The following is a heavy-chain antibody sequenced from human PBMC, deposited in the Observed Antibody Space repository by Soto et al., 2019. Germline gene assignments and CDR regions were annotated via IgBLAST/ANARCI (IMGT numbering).Heavy chain of an antibody. V-gene: IGHV3-23*01. CDR3: AKDLVRGLDY. Sequence: WGSLLVSCATSGFNFSSYAMSWVRQAPGKGLEWVSSITGRGSSIYYADSVKGRFTISKDHSSNTLYLQMDALRAEDSAVYYCAKDLVRGLDYWGQGTLVTVSS. D-gene: IGHD3-10*01. CDR1: GFNFSSYA. J-gene: IGHJ4*02. CDR2: ITGRGSSI.